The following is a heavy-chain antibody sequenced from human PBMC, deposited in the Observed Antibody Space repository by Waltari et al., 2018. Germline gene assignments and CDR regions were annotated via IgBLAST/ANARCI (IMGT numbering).Heavy chain of an antibody. V-gene: IGHV4-39*07. CDR3: ARDALLKNWFDP. CDR2: IYYSGST. Sequence: QLQLQESGPGLVKPSETLSLTCTVSGGSISSRSYYWGWIRQPPGKGLEWIGSIYYSGSTYYNPSLKSRVTISVDTSKNQFSLKLSSVTAADTAVYYCARDALLKNWFDPWGQGTLVTVSS. J-gene: IGHJ5*02. D-gene: IGHD2-15*01. CDR1: GGSISSRSYY.